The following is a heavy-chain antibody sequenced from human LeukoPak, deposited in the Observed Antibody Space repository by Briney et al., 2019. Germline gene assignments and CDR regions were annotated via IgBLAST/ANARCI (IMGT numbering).Heavy chain of an antibody. D-gene: IGHD3-9*01. CDR2: ISAYNGNT. V-gene: IGHV1-18*01. J-gene: IGHJ5*02. CDR3: ASVRYDILTGYYGWFDP. CDR1: GYTFTTYG. Sequence: ASVKVSCKASGYTFTTYGISWVRQAPGQGLEWMGWISAYNGNTNYAQKLQGRVTMTTDTSTSTAYMELRSLRSDDTAGYYCASVRYDILTGYYGWFDPWGQGTLVTVSS.